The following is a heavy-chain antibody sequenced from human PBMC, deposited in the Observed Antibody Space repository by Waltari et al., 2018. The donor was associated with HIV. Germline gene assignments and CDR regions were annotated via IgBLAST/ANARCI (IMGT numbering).Heavy chain of an antibody. J-gene: IGHJ4*02. Sequence: QVQLRESGPGLVTPSETLSLTCTVSGASLSVGTFYLSWIRQQTEKGLEWLGYISYPGVTYNNPSLKNPISISADTSNNQFSLRLNSVTAADTAVYYCARVRLNPRGYFDNWGQGTQVTVSS. CDR2: ISYPGVT. CDR3: ARVRLNPRGYFDN. V-gene: IGHV4-31*01. CDR1: GASLSVGTFY. D-gene: IGHD3-16*01.